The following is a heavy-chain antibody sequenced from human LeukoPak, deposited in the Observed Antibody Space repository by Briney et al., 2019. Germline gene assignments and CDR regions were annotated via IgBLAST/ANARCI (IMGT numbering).Heavy chain of an antibody. CDR2: IIPIFGTA. D-gene: IGHD6-13*01. CDR3: ARDGQQLVSRYNWFDP. Sequence: SVKVSCKASGYTFTSYYMYWVRQAPGQGLEWMGGIIPIFGTANYAQKFQGRVTITADESTSTAYMELSSLRSEDTAVYYCARDGQQLVSRYNWFDPWGQGTLVTVSS. CDR1: GYTFTSYY. V-gene: IGHV1-69*13. J-gene: IGHJ5*02.